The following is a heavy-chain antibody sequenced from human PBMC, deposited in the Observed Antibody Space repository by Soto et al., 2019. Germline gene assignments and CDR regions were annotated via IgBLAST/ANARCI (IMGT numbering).Heavy chain of an antibody. CDR2: ISSSSNSI. CDR3: ARAYYYDSSVYYRWFDP. V-gene: IGHV3-48*01. D-gene: IGHD3-22*01. CDR1: GFTFSTYS. Sequence: PGGFLRLSCAASGFTFSTYSRHWVRQAPGKGLERISYISSSSNSIYYADSVKGRFTISRDDAKNSLYLQMNSLRAEDTAVYYCARAYYYDSSVYYRWFDPWGQGTLVTVSS. J-gene: IGHJ5*02.